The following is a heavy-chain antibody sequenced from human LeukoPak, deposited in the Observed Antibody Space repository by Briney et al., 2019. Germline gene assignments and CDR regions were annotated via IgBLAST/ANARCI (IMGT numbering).Heavy chain of an antibody. CDR1: GGXFSSYA. J-gene: IGHJ6*02. CDR3: ARDQGPNWNYADV. CDR2: IIPILGIA. Sequence: SVKVSCKASGGXFSSYAMSWVRQAPGQGLEWMGRIIPILGIANYAQKFQGRVTITADKSTSTAYMELSSLRSEDTAVYYCARDQGPNWNYADVWGQGTTVTVSS. D-gene: IGHD1-7*01. V-gene: IGHV1-69*04.